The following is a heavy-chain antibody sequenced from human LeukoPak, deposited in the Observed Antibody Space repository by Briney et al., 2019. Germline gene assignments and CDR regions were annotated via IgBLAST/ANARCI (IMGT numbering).Heavy chain of an antibody. CDR1: GFTFSSYG. Sequence: GGSLRLSCAASGFTFSSYGMHWVRQDRGRGLERVAFIRYDGSNKYYADSVKGRFTISRDNSKNTLYLQMNSLRAEDTAVYYCAKEKRRGYSYEFYYYYYGMDVWGQGTTVTVSS. CDR2: IRYDGSNK. CDR3: AKEKRRGYSYEFYYYYYGMDV. V-gene: IGHV3-30*02. D-gene: IGHD5-18*01. J-gene: IGHJ6*02.